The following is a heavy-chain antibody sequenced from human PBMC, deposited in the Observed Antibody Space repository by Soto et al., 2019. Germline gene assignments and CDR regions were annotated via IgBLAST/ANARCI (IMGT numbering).Heavy chain of an antibody. CDR2: IYYSGST. CDR1: GGSIRKYY. J-gene: IGHJ6*03. V-gene: IGHV4-59*08. Sequence: QTLSLTCTVSGGSIRKYYWSWIQPPPGKGLQWIGYIYYSGSTNYNPSLKSRVTISVDTSKNQFSLKLSSVTAADTAVYYCERLTIGSRYSGQYYYYYYYMDVWGKGTTVTVSS. CDR3: ERLTIGSRYSGQYYYYYYYMDV. D-gene: IGHD5-12*01.